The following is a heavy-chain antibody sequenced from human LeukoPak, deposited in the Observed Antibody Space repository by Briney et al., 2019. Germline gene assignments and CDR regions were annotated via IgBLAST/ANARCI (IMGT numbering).Heavy chain of an antibody. CDR2: ISGSGGST. V-gene: IGHV3-23*01. D-gene: IGHD2-8*01. Sequence: AGGSLRLSCAASGFTFSSYAMSWVRQAPGKGLEWVSAISGSGGSTYYADSVKGRFTISRDNSKNTLYLQMNSLRAEDTAVYYCATMVYYYYGMDVWGQGTTVTVSS. CDR3: ATMVYYYYGMDV. CDR1: GFTFSSYA. J-gene: IGHJ6*02.